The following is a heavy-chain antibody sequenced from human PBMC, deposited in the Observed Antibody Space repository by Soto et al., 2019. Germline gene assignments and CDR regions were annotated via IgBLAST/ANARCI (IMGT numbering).Heavy chain of an antibody. Sequence: SETLSLTCTVSGASIRSTDYYWSWIRQAPGKGLEWIGYVYYTGSTYYNPSLMSRLTISVDTSKNQFALKLTSVTAAETAVYYCVRTARQGAVAPHWFDRWGQGTQVTVSS. CDR3: VRTARQGAVAPHWFDR. J-gene: IGHJ5*02. D-gene: IGHD2-21*02. CDR2: VYYTGST. V-gene: IGHV4-30-4*01. CDR1: GASIRSTDYY.